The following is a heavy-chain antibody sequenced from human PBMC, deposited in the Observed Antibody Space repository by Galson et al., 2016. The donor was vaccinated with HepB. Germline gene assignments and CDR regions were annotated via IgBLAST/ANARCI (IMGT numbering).Heavy chain of an antibody. CDR3: TSPASSGYSYGPASPFDI. D-gene: IGHD5-18*01. V-gene: IGHV1-69*06. J-gene: IGHJ3*02. CDR1: GGTFRTFA. CDR2: FLPVFEAT. Sequence: SVKVSCKAPGGTFRTFAINWVRQAPGHGLEWMGGFLPVFEATNYPQKFKGRVTVSADKTTGTAYMDLNSLTSEDTAVYYCTSPASSGYSYGPASPFDIWGQGTLVIVSS.